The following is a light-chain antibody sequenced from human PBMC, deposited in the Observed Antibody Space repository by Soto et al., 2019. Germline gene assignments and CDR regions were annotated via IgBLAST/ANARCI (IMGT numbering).Light chain of an antibody. CDR3: QSYDSSLSGWV. J-gene: IGLJ3*02. Sequence: QAVVTQPPSVSGAPGQRVTISCTGSSSNIGTGYDVHWYQQLPGTAPKLLIYGNSNRPSGVPDRFSGSKSDTSASLAITGLQAEDGADYYCQSYDSSLSGWVFGGGTKLTVL. V-gene: IGLV1-40*01. CDR2: GNS. CDR1: SSNIGTGYD.